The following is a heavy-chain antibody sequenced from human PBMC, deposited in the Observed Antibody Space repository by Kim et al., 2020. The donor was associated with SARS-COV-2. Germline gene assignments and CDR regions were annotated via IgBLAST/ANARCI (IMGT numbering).Heavy chain of an antibody. CDR2: IYYSGST. J-gene: IGHJ2*01. Sequence: SETLSLTCTVSGGSISSGDYYWSWIRQPPGKGLEWIGYIYYSGSTYYNPSLKSRVTISVDTSKNQFSLKLSSVTAADTAVYYCARDHREWLQYTANWYFDLWGRGTLVPVSS. CDR3: ARDHREWLQYTANWYFDL. D-gene: IGHD3-3*01. V-gene: IGHV4-30-4*02. CDR1: GGSISSGDYY.